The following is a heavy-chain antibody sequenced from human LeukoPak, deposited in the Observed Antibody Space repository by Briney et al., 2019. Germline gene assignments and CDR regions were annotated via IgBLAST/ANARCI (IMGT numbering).Heavy chain of an antibody. CDR1: GYTFTGYY. Sequence: ASVKVSCKASGYTFTGYYMHWVRQAPGQGLEWMGWINPNSGGTNYAQKFQGRVTMNRDTSISTAFMELSSLRSDDTTVYYCARDPYCSSTSCYGIDYWGQGTLVTVSS. CDR2: INPNSGGT. V-gene: IGHV1-2*02. D-gene: IGHD2-2*01. J-gene: IGHJ4*02. CDR3: ARDPYCSSTSCYGIDY.